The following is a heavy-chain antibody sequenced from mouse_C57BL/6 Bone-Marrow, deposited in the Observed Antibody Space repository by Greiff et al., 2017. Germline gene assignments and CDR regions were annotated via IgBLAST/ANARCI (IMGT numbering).Heavy chain of an antibody. J-gene: IGHJ4*01. D-gene: IGHD2-4*01. V-gene: IGHV1-50*01. CDR1: GYTFTNYW. Sequence: VQLQQPGAELVKPGASVKLSCKASGYTFTNYWMQWVKQRPGQGLEWIGEIDPSDSYTNYNQKFKGKATLTVDTSSSTAYMQLSSLTSEDSAVYYCARNYDLYYAMDYWGQGTSVTVSS. CDR2: IDPSDSYT. CDR3: ARNYDLYYAMDY.